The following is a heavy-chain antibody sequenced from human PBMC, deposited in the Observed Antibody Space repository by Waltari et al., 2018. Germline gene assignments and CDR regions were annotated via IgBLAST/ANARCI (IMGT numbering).Heavy chain of an antibody. CDR2: IYYSGST. V-gene: IGHV4-39*07. CDR1: GGSISSSSYY. J-gene: IGHJ2*01. Sequence: QLQLQESGPGLVKPSETLSLTCTVSGGSISSSSYYWGWIRQPPGKGLEWIGSIYYSGSTNYNPSLKSRVTISVDTSKNQFSLKLSSVTAADTAVYYCARWGHYYGDYVSTIHWYFDLWGRGTLVTVSS. CDR3: ARWGHYYGDYVSTIHWYFDL. D-gene: IGHD4-17*01.